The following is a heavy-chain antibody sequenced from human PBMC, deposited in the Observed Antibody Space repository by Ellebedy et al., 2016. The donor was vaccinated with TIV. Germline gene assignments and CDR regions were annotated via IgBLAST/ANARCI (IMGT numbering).Heavy chain of an antibody. Sequence: SETLSLXCTVSGGSISSSDYYWGWIRQPPGKGLEWIGSVFYSGSTYYNPSLKSRVSISVDTSRNQFSLRLNSVTAADTAVYFCARAPSFGTGAYWIDSWGPGSLVSVSS. CDR3: ARAPSFGTGAYWIDS. D-gene: IGHD3-10*01. V-gene: IGHV4-39*07. CDR2: VFYSGST. J-gene: IGHJ5*01. CDR1: GGSISSSDYY.